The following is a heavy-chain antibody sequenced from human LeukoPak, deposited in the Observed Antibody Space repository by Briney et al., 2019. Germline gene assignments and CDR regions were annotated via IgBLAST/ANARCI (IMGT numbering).Heavy chain of an antibody. CDR3: AKVRGYDTLYYFDY. CDR1: GFTFSSYA. Sequence: GGSLRLSCAASGFTFSSYAMSWVRQAPGKGLEWVSAISGSGGSTYYAGSVKGRFTISGDNSKNTLYLQMNSLRAEDTAVYYCAKVRGYDTLYYFDYWGQGTLVTVSS. J-gene: IGHJ4*02. CDR2: ISGSGGST. D-gene: IGHD5-12*01. V-gene: IGHV3-23*01.